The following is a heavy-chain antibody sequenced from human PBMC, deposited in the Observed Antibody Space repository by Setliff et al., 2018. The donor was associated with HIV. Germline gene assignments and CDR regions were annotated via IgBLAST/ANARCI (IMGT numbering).Heavy chain of an antibody. CDR3: AKGHHFYWYFDL. Sequence: SVKVSCKASGYSFTTYGISWVRQAPGQGLEWVGWISVNNGQTLYAQKVQDRITVTMDIPKDTAYMELRGLTPDDTAVYYCAKGHHFYWYFDLWGPGTLVTVSS. CDR2: ISVNNGQT. V-gene: IGHV1-18*01. CDR1: GYSFTTYG. J-gene: IGHJ2*01.